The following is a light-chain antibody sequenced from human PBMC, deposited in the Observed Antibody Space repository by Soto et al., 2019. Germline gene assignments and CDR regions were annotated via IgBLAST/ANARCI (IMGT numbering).Light chain of an antibody. CDR2: GAX. V-gene: IGKV3-20*01. CDR1: QGVSNNY. CDR3: QQYHKWPPST. J-gene: IGKJ5*01. Sequence: IVLTQSAGTLSLSPGERATLSCRASQGVSNNYPAWYQQKPGQTPRLLXXGAXNRATGIPEGFSGSGSGRDFTLTISSLQSEESAVYYCQQYHKWPPSTFGQGTRLEIK.